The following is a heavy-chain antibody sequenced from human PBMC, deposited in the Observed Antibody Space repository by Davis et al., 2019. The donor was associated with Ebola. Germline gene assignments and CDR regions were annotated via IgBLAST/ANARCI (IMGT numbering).Heavy chain of an antibody. V-gene: IGHV3-49*04. CDR2: VRSRTYGGTT. J-gene: IGHJ4*02. D-gene: IGHD1-26*01. CDR3: TRSRTLVGALYYFDY. CDR1: GFNFGDFA. Sequence: GGSLRLSCTGSGFNFGDFAMTWVRQAPGMGLEWVALVRSRTYGGTTQYAASVKGRFTISRDNSNGIAYLQMNSLKSEDTAVYYCTRSRTLVGALYYFDYWGQGTLVTVSS.